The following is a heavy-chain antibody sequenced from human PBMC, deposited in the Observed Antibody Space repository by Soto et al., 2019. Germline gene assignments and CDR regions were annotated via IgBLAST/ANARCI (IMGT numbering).Heavy chain of an antibody. V-gene: IGHV1-2*04. J-gene: IGHJ4*02. CDR1: GYTFTGYY. CDR2: INPNSGGT. D-gene: IGHD5-18*01. CDR3: ARDTAMADIYYFDY. Sequence: AASVKVSCKASGYTFTGYYMHWVRQAPGQGLEWMGWINPNSGGTNYAQKFQGWVTMTRDTSISTAYMELSRLRSDDTAVYYCARDTAMADIYYFDYWGQGTLVTVSS.